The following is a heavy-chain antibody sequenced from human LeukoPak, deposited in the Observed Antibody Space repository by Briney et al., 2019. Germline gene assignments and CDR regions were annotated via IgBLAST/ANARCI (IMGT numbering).Heavy chain of an antibody. J-gene: IGHJ5*02. D-gene: IGHD6-13*01. Sequence: SETLSLTCTVFGDSISSYYWSWIRQPPGKGLEWVGDISHSGSTNYNPSLKSRVTISVDTSKNHFSLSLSSVTAADTAVYYCARGRAAAGMICFDPWGQGTLVTVSS. V-gene: IGHV4-59*01. CDR2: ISHSGST. CDR3: ARGRAAAGMICFDP. CDR1: GDSISSYY.